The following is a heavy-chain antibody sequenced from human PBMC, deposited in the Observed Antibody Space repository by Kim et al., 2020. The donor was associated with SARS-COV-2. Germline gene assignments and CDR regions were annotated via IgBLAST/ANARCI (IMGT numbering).Heavy chain of an antibody. CDR1: GGSFSGYY. CDR3: ARGRVFDY. CDR2: INHSGST. Sequence: SETLSLTCAVYGGSFSGYYWSWIRQPPGKGLEWIGEINHSGSTNYNPSLKSRVTISVDTSKNQFSLKLSSVTAADTAVYYCARGRVFDYWGQGTLVTVSS. D-gene: IGHD3-10*02. V-gene: IGHV4-34*01. J-gene: IGHJ4*02.